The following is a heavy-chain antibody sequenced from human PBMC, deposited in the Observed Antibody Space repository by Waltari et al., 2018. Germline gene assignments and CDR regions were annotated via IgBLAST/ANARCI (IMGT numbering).Heavy chain of an antibody. CDR3: ARARRYCSGGSCSYYFDY. J-gene: IGHJ4*02. Sequence: QVQLVQSGAEVKKPGASVKVSCKASGYTFTSYDINWVRQATGQGLEWMGRMNPNSGNTGYAKKFQGRVTMTRKTSISTAYREQSSLRAEDTAVYYCARARRYCSGGSCSYYFDYWGQGTLVTVSS. D-gene: IGHD2-15*01. V-gene: IGHV1-8*01. CDR2: MNPNSGNT. CDR1: GYTFTSYD.